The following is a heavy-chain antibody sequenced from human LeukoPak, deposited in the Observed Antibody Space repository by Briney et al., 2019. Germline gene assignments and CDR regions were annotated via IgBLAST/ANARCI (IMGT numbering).Heavy chain of an antibody. Sequence: PSETLSLTCTVSGGSISSGSYYWSWIRQPAGKGLEWIGRIYSSGSADYYSSLKSRVTISVDTSKKEFSLNLTSVTAADTAVYYCAKVAMYYYGSETYFFFDDWGQGILVTVSS. CDR3: AKVAMYYYGSETYFFFDD. CDR1: GGSISSGSYY. J-gene: IGHJ4*02. D-gene: IGHD3-10*01. CDR2: IYSSGSA. V-gene: IGHV4-61*02.